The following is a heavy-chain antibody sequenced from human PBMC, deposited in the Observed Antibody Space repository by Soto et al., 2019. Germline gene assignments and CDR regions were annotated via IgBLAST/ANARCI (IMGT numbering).Heavy chain of an antibody. CDR1: GFTFSSHW. CDR3: TRGILTGLDYFDY. V-gene: IGHV3-7*04. J-gene: IGHJ4*02. D-gene: IGHD1-1*01. Sequence: EVHLVESGGGLVQPGGSLRLSCAASGFTFSSHWMTWVRQTPGKGLEWVANINLDGSETYYVDSVTGRFTISRDNAKDSVHLQMSSLRVEDTAVYFCTRGILTGLDYFDYWGQGTQVIVSS. CDR2: INLDGSET.